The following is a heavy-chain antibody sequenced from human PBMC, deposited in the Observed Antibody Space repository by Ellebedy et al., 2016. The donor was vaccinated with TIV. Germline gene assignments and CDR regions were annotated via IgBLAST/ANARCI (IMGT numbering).Heavy chain of an antibody. V-gene: IGHV3-23*01. Sequence: GESLKISCAASGLTFGSYTMNWVRQAPGKGLEWLSYISSSSSTKSYADSVKGRFTISRDNSKNTLYLQMNSLRAEDTAVYYCAKGIAVVPAAIMYGMDVWGQGTTVTVSS. D-gene: IGHD2-2*01. CDR3: AKGIAVVPAAIMYGMDV. J-gene: IGHJ6*02. CDR1: GLTFGSYT. CDR2: ISSSSSTK.